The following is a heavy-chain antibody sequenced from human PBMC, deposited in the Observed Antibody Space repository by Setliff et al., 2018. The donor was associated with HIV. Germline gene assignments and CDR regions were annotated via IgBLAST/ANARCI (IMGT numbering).Heavy chain of an antibody. V-gene: IGHV4-34*01. Sequence: PSETLSLTCAVYGGSFSGYYWSWIRQPPGKGLEWIGEINHSGSTNYNPSLKSRVTVSVDTSENQFSLKLNSVTAADTAVYYCRIVPAAINYFDYWGQGTLVTVSS. D-gene: IGHD2-2*02. CDR2: INHSGST. CDR3: RIVPAAINYFDY. J-gene: IGHJ4*02. CDR1: GGSFSGYY.